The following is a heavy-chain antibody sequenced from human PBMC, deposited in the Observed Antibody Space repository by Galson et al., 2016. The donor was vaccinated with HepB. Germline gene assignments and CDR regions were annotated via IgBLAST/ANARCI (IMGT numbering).Heavy chain of an antibody. D-gene: IGHD4-17*01. CDR2: INPSDGST. Sequence: SVKVSCKASGYTFTSYYMHWVRQAPGQGLEWMGLINPSDGSTTYAQNFQGRGTMTRDTSTSTVYMELSSLRSEDTAVYYCARVTTPAYYFDYWGQGTLVTVSS. CDR3: ARVTTPAYYFDY. J-gene: IGHJ4*02. CDR1: GYTFTSYY. V-gene: IGHV1-46*01.